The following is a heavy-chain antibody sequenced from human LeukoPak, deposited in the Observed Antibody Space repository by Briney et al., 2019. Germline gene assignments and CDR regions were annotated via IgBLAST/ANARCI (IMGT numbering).Heavy chain of an antibody. CDR2: IYHSGST. D-gene: IGHD5-18*01. J-gene: IGHJ3*02. CDR1: GYSISSGYY. Sequence: PSETLSLTCTVSGYSISSGYYWGWIRQPPGKGLEWIGSIYHSGSTYYNPSLKSRVTISVDTSKNQFSLKLSSVTAADTAVYYCARDPDGRYSYGFAFDIWGQGTMVTVSS. V-gene: IGHV4-38-2*02. CDR3: ARDPDGRYSYGFAFDI.